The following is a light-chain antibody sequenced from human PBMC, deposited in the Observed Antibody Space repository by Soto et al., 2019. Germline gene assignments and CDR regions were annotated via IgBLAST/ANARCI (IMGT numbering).Light chain of an antibody. V-gene: IGLV4-69*01. J-gene: IGLJ1*01. CDR3: QTWGTGIPYV. Sequence: QSVLTQSPSASASLGASVKLTCTLSSGHSSYAIAWHQQQAEKGPRYLMKVNSDGSHSKGDGIPDRFSGSSSGAERYLTISSLQSEDEADYYCQTWGTGIPYVFGTGTKLTVL. CDR2: VNSDGSH. CDR1: SGHSSYA.